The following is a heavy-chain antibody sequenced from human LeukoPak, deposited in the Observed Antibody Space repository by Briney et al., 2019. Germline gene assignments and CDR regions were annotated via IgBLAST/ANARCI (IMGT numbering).Heavy chain of an antibody. Sequence: GGSLRLSCAASGSTFSSYAMSWVRQAPGKGPEWVSAISGSGGSTYYADSVKGRFTISRDNSKNTLYLQMNSLRAEDTAVYYCAKDGPDYGDYYYYYGMDVWGQGTTVTVSS. CDR2: ISGSGGST. CDR3: AKDGPDYGDYYYYYGMDV. CDR1: GSTFSSYA. J-gene: IGHJ6*02. V-gene: IGHV3-23*01. D-gene: IGHD4-17*01.